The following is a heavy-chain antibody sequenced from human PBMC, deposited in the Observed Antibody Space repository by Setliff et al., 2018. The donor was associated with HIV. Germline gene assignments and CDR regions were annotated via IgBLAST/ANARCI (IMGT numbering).Heavy chain of an antibody. J-gene: IGHJ3*01. CDR2: INAYNGNT. V-gene: IGHV1-18*01. CDR3: ARDNEAIGWFGDRPDHILLF. D-gene: IGHD3-10*01. Sequence: GASVKVSCKASGYTSTSYGISWVRQAPGQGLEWMGWINAYNGNTNFAQKLQGRVTMTSDTSTSTAYLELRSLSSDDTAVYYCARDNEAIGWFGDRPDHILLFWGQGTMVTVSS. CDR1: GYTSTSYG.